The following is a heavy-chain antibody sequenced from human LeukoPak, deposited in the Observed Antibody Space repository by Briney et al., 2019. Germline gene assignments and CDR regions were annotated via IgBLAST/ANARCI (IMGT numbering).Heavy chain of an antibody. CDR3: ARDLYGGYDAVGYFDY. V-gene: IGHV4-38-2*02. Sequence: PSETLSLTCTVSGGSISSYYWSWIRQPPGKGLEWIGSIYHSGSTYYNPSLKSRVTISVDTSKNQFSLKLSSVTAADTAVYYCARDLYGGYDAVGYFDYWGQGTLVTVSS. D-gene: IGHD5-12*01. J-gene: IGHJ4*02. CDR1: GGSISSYY. CDR2: IYHSGST.